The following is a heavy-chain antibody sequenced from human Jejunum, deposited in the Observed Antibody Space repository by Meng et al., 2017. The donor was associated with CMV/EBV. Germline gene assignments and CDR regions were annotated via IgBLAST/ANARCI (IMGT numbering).Heavy chain of an antibody. CDR2: IRKDGGEI. V-gene: IGHV3-7*01. CDR1: GFTFSNHW. D-gene: IGHD6-19*01. J-gene: IGHJ4*02. Sequence: CVASGFTFSNHWMGWGRQGPGKGMEWVADIRKDGGEIYYVDSVKGRFTISRDNAKNSLYLQMNSLRAEDTALYYCARDMGWYRFDSWGQGTLVTVSS. CDR3: ARDMGWYRFDS.